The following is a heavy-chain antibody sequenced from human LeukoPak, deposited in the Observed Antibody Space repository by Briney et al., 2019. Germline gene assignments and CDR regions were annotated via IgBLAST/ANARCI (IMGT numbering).Heavy chain of an antibody. Sequence: GGSLRLSCAASGFTFSTYEKHWVRQAPGKGLEWVSFISSSSGSTIHYADSVKGRFRISRDNAKNSLYLQMSSLRAEDTAVYYCARGSANYYDSSGYSPDYWGQGTLVTVSS. V-gene: IGHV3-48*03. CDR2: ISSSSGSTI. CDR3: ARGSANYYDSSGYSPDY. D-gene: IGHD3-22*01. J-gene: IGHJ4*02. CDR1: GFTFSTYE.